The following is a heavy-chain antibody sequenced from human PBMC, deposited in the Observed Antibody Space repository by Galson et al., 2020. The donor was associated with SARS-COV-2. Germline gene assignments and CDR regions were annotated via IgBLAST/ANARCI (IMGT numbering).Heavy chain of an antibody. Sequence: SETLSLTCAVYGGSFSGYYWSWIRQPPGKGLEWIGEINHSGSTNYNPSLKSRVTISVDTSKNQFSLKLSSVTAADTAVYYCASQNYYGSGSSTWGQGTLFTVSS. D-gene: IGHD3-10*01. J-gene: IGHJ5*02. CDR2: INHSGST. CDR3: ASQNYYGSGSST. V-gene: IGHV4-34*01. CDR1: GGSFSGYY.